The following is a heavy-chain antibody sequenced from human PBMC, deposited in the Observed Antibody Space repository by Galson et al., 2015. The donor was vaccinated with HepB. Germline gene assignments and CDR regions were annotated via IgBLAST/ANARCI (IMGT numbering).Heavy chain of an antibody. J-gene: IGHJ3*02. Sequence: SVKVSCKASGYTFTSYYMHWVRQAPGQGLEWMGIINPSGGSTSYAQKFQGIVTMTRDTSTSTVYMELSSLRSEDTAVYYCARVQGIRYFDWLLGHDDAFDIWGQGTMVTVSS. CDR2: INPSGGST. CDR3: ARVQGIRYFDWLLGHDDAFDI. D-gene: IGHD3-9*01. V-gene: IGHV1-46*03. CDR1: GYTFTSYY.